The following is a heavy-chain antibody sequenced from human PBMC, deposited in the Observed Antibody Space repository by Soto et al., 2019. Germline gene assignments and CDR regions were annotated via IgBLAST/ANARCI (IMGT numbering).Heavy chain of an antibody. J-gene: IGHJ6*02. CDR3: ARDLPIHGTTIFGARYYYYGMDV. V-gene: IGHV1-18*01. CDR2: ISAYNGNT. CDR1: GYTFTSYG. D-gene: IGHD3-3*01. Sequence: ASVKVSCKASGYTFTSYGISWVRQAPGQGLEWMGWISAYNGNTNYAQKLQGRVTMTTDTSTSTAYMELRSLRSDDTAVYYCARDLPIHGTTIFGARYYYYGMDVWGQGTTVTVSS.